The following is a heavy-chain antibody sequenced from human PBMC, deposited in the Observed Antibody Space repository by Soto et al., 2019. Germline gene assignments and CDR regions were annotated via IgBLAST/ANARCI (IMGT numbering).Heavy chain of an antibody. D-gene: IGHD6-19*01. J-gene: IGHJ6*03. CDR2: ISWNSGSI. CDR1: GFTFDDYA. V-gene: IGHV3-9*01. Sequence: EVQLVESGGGLVQPGRSLRLSCAASGFTFDDYAMHWVRQAPGKGLEWVSGISWNSGSIGYADSVKGRFTISRDNAKNSLYLQMNSLRAEDTALYYCAKEEGWLVPGDYYMDVWGKGTTVTVSS. CDR3: AKEEGWLVPGDYYMDV.